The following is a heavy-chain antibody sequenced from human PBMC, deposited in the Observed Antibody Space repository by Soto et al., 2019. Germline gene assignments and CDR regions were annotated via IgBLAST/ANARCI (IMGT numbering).Heavy chain of an antibody. Sequence: SETLSLTCAVYGGSFSGYYWSWIRQPPGKGLEWIGEINHSGSTNYNPSLKSRVTISVDTSKNQFSLKLSSVTAADTAVYYCARSPLGRQLGYYYGSGGHYFDYWGQGTLVTVSS. CDR2: INHSGST. CDR1: GGSFSGYY. J-gene: IGHJ4*02. V-gene: IGHV4-34*01. D-gene: IGHD3-10*01. CDR3: ARSPLGRQLGYYYGSGGHYFDY.